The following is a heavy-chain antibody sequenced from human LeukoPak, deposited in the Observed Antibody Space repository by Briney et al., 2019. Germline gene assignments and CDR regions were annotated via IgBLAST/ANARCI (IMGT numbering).Heavy chain of an antibody. D-gene: IGHD4-17*01. Sequence: PSDTLSLTCTVSGGSISSGDYYWTWIRQPPGKGLEWMGYIFYSGSMYYNPSLKSRLTISVDTSKNQFSLKLRSVTAADTAVYYCARQTTVISFDYWGQGALVTVSS. V-gene: IGHV4-30-4*02. CDR1: GGSISSGDYY. CDR3: ARQTTVISFDY. J-gene: IGHJ4*02. CDR2: IFYSGSM.